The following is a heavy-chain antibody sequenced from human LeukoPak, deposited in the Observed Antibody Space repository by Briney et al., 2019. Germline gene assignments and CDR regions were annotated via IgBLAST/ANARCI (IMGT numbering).Heavy chain of an antibody. Sequence: PSETLSLTCAVYGGSFSGYYWSWIRQPPGKGLEWIGEINHSGSTSYNPSLKSRVTISVDTSKNQFSLKLSSVTAADTAVYYCANRRDYYDSSGYWVPFDYWGQGTLVTVSS. V-gene: IGHV4-34*01. CDR3: ANRRDYYDSSGYWVPFDY. CDR1: GGSFSGYY. D-gene: IGHD3-22*01. CDR2: INHSGST. J-gene: IGHJ4*02.